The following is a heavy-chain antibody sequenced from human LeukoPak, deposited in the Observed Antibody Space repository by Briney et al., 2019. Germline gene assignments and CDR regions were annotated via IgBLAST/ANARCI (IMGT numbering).Heavy chain of an antibody. D-gene: IGHD3-10*01. CDR3: VRDGNRGYDMDV. CDR1: GFTLSSAC. J-gene: IGHJ6*02. CDR2: INVVNGAI. Sequence: GGSLRLSCAASGFTLSSACLSWVRQAPGKGLEWVSYINVVNGAIYYADSVKGRFTISGDIATNSVYLQMNSLRAEDTALYYCVRDGNRGYDMDVWGQGTAVTVSS. V-gene: IGHV3-48*01.